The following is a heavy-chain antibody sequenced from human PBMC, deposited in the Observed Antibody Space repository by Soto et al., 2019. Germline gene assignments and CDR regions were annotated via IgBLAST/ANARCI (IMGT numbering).Heavy chain of an antibody. J-gene: IGHJ6*02. D-gene: IGHD1-26*01. CDR1: GGTFSSYA. Sequence: ASVKVSCKASGGTFSSYAISWVRQAPGQGLEWMGGIIPIFGTANYAQKFQGRVTITADESTSTAYMELSSLRSEDTAVYYCARDVSRGSYRLFSGMDVWGQGTTVTVSS. CDR3: ARDVSRGSYRLFSGMDV. V-gene: IGHV1-69*13. CDR2: IIPIFGTA.